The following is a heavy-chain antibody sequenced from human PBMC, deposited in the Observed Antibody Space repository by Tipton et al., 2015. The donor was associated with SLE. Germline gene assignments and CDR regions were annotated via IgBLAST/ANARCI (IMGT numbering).Heavy chain of an antibody. CDR2: IYYSGST. V-gene: IGHV4-39*07. CDR3: ARARIIELLWGSANWFDP. J-gene: IGHJ5*02. Sequence: TLSLTCTVSGGSISSSSYYWGWIRQPPGKGLEWIGSIYYSGSTYYNPSLKSRVTISVDTSKNQFSLKLSSVTAADTAVYYCARARIIELLWGSANWFDPWGQGTLVTVSS. CDR1: GGSISSSSYY. D-gene: IGHD2-2*01.